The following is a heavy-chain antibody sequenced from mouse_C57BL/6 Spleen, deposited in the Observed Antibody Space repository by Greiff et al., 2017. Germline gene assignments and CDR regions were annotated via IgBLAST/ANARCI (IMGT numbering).Heavy chain of an antibody. CDR2: ISSGGDYI. CDR1: GFTFSSYA. J-gene: IGHJ4*01. V-gene: IGHV5-9-1*02. CDR3: THYYGSSSYAMDY. D-gene: IGHD1-1*01. Sequence: EVKLVESGEGLVKPGGSLKLSCAASGFTFSSYAMSWVRQTPEKRLEWVAYISSGGDYIYYADPVKGRFTISRDNARNTLYLQMSSLKSEDTAMYYGTHYYGSSSYAMDYWGQGTSVTVSS.